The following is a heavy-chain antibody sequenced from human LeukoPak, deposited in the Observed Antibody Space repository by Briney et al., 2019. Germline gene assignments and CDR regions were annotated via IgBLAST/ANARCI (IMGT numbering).Heavy chain of an antibody. D-gene: IGHD2-15*01. CDR3: ASGIVVVVAATRYSYYYYGMDV. CDR2: INHSGST. CDR1: GGSFSGYY. Sequence: SETLSLTCAVYGGSFSGYYWSWIRQPPGKGLEWIGEINHSGSTNYNPSLKSRVTISVDTSKNQFPLKLSSVTAADTAVYYCASGIVVVVAATRYSYYYYGMDVWGQGTTVTVSS. V-gene: IGHV4-34*01. J-gene: IGHJ6*02.